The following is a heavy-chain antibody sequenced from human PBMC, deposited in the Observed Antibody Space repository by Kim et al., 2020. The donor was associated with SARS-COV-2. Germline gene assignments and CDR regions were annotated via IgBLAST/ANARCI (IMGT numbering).Heavy chain of an antibody. J-gene: IGHJ6*02. V-gene: IGHV3-30*18. CDR2: ISYDGSNK. CDR1: GFTFGSYG. CDR3: ANDCSSTSCYGGVV. Sequence: GGSLRLSCAASGFTFGSYGMHWVRQAPGKGLEWVAVISYDGSNKYYADSVKGRFTISRDNSKNTLYLQMNSLRAEDTAVYYCANDCSSTSCYGGVVWGQGTTVTVSS. D-gene: IGHD2-2*01.